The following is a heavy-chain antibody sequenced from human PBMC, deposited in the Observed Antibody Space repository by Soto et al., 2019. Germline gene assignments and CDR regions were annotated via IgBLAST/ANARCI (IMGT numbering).Heavy chain of an antibody. J-gene: IGHJ4*02. V-gene: IGHV3-23*01. CDR1: GFTFSSYS. CDR3: AKGPYDSSGYYYDFGAHFDY. CDR2: ISGSGGST. Sequence: GSLRLSFAASGFTFSSYSMIWVRHAPGKGLEWVSAISGSGGSTYYADSVKGRFTISRDNSKNTLYLQMNSLRAEDTAVYYCAKGPYDSSGYYYDFGAHFDYWGQGTLVTVSS. D-gene: IGHD3-22*01.